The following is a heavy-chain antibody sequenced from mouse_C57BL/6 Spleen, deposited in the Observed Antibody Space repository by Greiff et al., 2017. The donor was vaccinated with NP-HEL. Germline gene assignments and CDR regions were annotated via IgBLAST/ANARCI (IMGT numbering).Heavy chain of an antibody. D-gene: IGHD4-1*01. Sequence: QVHLKQPGAELVMPGASVKLSCKASGYTFTSYWMHWVEQRPGQGLEWIGEIDPSDSYTNYNQKFKGKSTLTVDKSSSTAYMQLSSLTSEDSAVYYCARSLTGSWFAYWGQGTLVTVSA. J-gene: IGHJ3*01. CDR1: GYTFTSYW. CDR2: IDPSDSYT. V-gene: IGHV1-69*01. CDR3: ARSLTGSWFAY.